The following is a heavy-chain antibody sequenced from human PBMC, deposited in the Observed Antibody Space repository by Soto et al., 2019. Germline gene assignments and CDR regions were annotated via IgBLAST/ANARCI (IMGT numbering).Heavy chain of an antibody. V-gene: IGHV3-48*01. CDR1: GFILSDCA. CDR3: ARDLSWGSNWYYYMDV. D-gene: IGHD7-27*01. J-gene: IGHJ6*03. Sequence: GGSLRLSCATSGFILSDCAMNWIRQAPGKGLEWVSYISSSSSVIDYADTVKGRFTVSRDNARNSLYLQMNSLRAEDTAVYYCARDLSWGSNWYYYMDVWGKGTTVTVS. CDR2: ISSSSSVI.